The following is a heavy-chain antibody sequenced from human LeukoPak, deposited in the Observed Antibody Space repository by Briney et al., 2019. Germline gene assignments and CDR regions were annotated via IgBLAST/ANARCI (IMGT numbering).Heavy chain of an antibody. Sequence: PSETLSLTCAVYGGSFSGYYWSWIRQPPGKGLEWIGEINHSGGANYKPSLKSRVTISADASKNQFSLKVRSVTAADTAVYYCAGKVRVDDSYCVDVWDKGTTVTVSS. CDR3: AGKVRVDDSYCVDV. D-gene: IGHD3-3*01. V-gene: IGHV4-34*01. CDR2: INHSGGA. CDR1: GGSFSGYY. J-gene: IGHJ6*03.